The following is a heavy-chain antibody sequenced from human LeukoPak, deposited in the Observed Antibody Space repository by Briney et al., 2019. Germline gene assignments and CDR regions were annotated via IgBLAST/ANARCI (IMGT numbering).Heavy chain of an antibody. Sequence: GGSLRLSCAASGFTFSSYAMNWVRQAPGKGLEWVAVISYDGSNKYYADSVKGRFTISRDNSKNTLYLQMNSLRAEDTAVYYCARDGLGFRGYCSSTSCSFDYWGQGTLVTVSS. CDR2: ISYDGSNK. CDR1: GFTFSSYA. CDR3: ARDGLGFRGYCSSTSCSFDY. D-gene: IGHD2-2*01. V-gene: IGHV3-30*04. J-gene: IGHJ4*02.